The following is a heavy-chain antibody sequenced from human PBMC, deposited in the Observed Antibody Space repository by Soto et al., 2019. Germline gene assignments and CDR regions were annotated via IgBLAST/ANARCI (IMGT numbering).Heavy chain of an antibody. V-gene: IGHV1-46*01. CDR3: ARSSGGNFGIIIEGSNWFDP. CDR2: INPHGGST. Sequence: ASVKVSCKAPGDTFTSYYLNWVRQAPGQGLEWMGVINPHGGSTKYAKKFQGRIPMTRDTSRSTGYMELSSLRSDDTAIYYCARSSGGNFGIIIEGSNWFDPWGQGTLVTVSS. CDR1: GDTFTSYY. D-gene: IGHD3-3*01. J-gene: IGHJ5*02.